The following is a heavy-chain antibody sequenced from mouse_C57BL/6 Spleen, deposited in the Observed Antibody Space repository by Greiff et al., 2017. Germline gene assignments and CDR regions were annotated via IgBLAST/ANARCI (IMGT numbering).Heavy chain of an antibody. CDR1: GYTFTSYW. CDR2: IDPNSGGT. CDR3: ARKGYDYDPYAMDY. Sequence: VQLQQPGAELVKPGASVKLSCKASGYTFTSYWMHWVKQRPGRGLEWIGRIDPNSGGTKYNEKFKSKATLTVDKPSSTADMQLSSLTSEDSAVYYCARKGYDYDPYAMDYWGQGTSVTVSS. D-gene: IGHD2-4*01. J-gene: IGHJ4*01. V-gene: IGHV1-72*01.